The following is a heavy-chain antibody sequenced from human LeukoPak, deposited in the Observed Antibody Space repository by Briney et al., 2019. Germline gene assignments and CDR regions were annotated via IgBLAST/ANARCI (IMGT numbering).Heavy chain of an antibody. CDR2: ISSSSSYI. D-gene: IGHD3-16*02. J-gene: IGHJ4*02. V-gene: IGHV3-21*01. CDR3: ARDPYVWGSYLVY. CDR1: GLTFSSYS. Sequence: GGSLRLSCAASGLTFSSYSMNWVRQAPGKGLEWVSSISSSSSYIYYADSVKGRFTISRDNAKNSLYLQMNSLRAEDTAVYYCARDPYVWGSYLVYWGQGTLVTVSS.